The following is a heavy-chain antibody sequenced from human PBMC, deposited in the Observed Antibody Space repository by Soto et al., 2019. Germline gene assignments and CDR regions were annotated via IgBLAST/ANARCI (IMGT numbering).Heavy chain of an antibody. CDR1: GFTFDDYA. V-gene: IGHV3-9*01. CDR2: ISWNSGSI. CDR3: AKAHLVGYSSGWY. Sequence: EVQLVESGGGLVQPGRSLRLSCAASGFTFDDYAMHWVRQAPGKGLEWVSGISWNSGSIGYADSVKGRFTISRDNAKNSLYLQMNSLRAEDTALYYCAKAHLVGYSSGWYWGQGTLVTVSS. J-gene: IGHJ4*02. D-gene: IGHD6-19*01.